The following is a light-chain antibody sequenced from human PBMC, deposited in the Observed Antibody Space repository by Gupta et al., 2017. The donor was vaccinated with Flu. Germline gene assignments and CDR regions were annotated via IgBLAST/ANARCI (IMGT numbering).Light chain of an antibody. CDR3: QQYDNPPIT. CDR2: DTS. V-gene: IGKV1-33*01. Sequence: PSSLSASVGDRVTITCQASQEITNYLNWYQQKPGKAPKLLIYDTSNLETGVSSRFSGGRSGTDFTFTISSLRPEDVAKYYCQQYDNPPITFGQGTQVEIK. CDR1: QEITNY. J-gene: IGKJ5*01.